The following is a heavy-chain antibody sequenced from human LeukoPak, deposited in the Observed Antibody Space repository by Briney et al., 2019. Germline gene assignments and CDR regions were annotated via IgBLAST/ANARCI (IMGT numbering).Heavy chain of an antibody. J-gene: IGHJ6*02. CDR3: ARDLDSSREDI. CDR1: GYTFASYA. V-gene: IGHV1-3*01. CDR2: INAGNGNT. D-gene: IGHD3-22*01. Sequence: GASVKVSCKASGYTFASYAMHWVRQAPGQRLEWMGWINAGNGNTKYSQKFQGRVTITRDTSASTAYMELSSLRSEDTAVYYCARDLDSSREDIWGQGTTVTVSS.